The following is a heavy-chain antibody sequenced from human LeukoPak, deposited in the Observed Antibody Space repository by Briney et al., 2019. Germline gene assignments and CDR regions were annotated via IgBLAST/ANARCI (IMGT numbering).Heavy chain of an antibody. J-gene: IGHJ5*02. CDR2: ISYSGNT. CDR1: GDSISSTYY. V-gene: IGHV4-59*12. D-gene: IGHD3-10*01. CDR3: ARDSGTTGEVKFDP. Sequence: SETLSLTCTVSGDSISSTYYWTWIRQPPGKGLEWIGYISYSGNTNYNPSLKSRVTISVDTSKNQFSLKLSSVTAADTAVHYCARDSGTTGEVKFDPWGQGTLVTVSS.